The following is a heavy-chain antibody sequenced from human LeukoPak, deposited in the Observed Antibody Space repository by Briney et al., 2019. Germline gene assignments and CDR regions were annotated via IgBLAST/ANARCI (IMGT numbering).Heavy chain of an antibody. CDR2: IYTSGST. D-gene: IGHD3-3*01. CDR3: ARDGIFGVVNYYFDY. V-gene: IGHV4-61*02. CDR1: GGSISSSSYY. J-gene: IGHJ4*02. Sequence: PSETLSLTCTVSGGSISSSSYYWSWIRQPAGKGPEWIGRIYTSGSTNYNPSLKSRVTISVDTSKNQFSLKLSSVTAADTAVYYCARDGIFGVVNYYFDYWGQGTLVTVSS.